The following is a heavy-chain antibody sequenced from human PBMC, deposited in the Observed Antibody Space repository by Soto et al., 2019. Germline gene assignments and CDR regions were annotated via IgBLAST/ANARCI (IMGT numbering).Heavy chain of an antibody. J-gene: IGHJ5*02. V-gene: IGHV1-69*01. CDR1: GGGFSSYA. CDR3: ARSYGSGSYGYFDP. D-gene: IGHD3-10*01. Sequence: QLQLLQSGAEVKKSGSSVKVSCKASGGGFSSYAINWVRQAPGQGLEWMGGIIPIFGTVNYAQKFQGRVTITADGLTTTVYLELNSLRSDDTAVYYCARSYGSGSYGYFDPWGQGTLVTVSS. CDR2: IIPIFGTV.